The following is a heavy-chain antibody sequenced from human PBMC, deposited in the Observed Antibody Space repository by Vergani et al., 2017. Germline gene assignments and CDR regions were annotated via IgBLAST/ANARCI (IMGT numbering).Heavy chain of an antibody. J-gene: IGHJ4*02. CDR3: TVHMYFDISTCFPFDS. CDR1: GITHRNVW. CDR2: VKNKAGGDEK. Sequence: EVRLMESGGNSVKPGGSLRLSCRVSGITHRNVWMSWVRQAPGKGLEWIGRVKNKAGGDEKEYATPVKDRFRISRDDSESTVFLEMRGLKTEDTGTYYCTVHMYFDISTCFPFDSWGQGTPVTVSS. D-gene: IGHD3-9*01. V-gene: IGHV3-15*01.